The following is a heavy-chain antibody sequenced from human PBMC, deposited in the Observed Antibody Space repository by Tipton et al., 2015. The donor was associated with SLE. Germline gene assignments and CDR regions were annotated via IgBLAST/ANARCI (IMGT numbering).Heavy chain of an antibody. CDR1: GFTSPNYW. D-gene: IGHD6-19*01. CDR2: RITAGSVT. J-gene: IGHJ6*02. Sequence: SLRLSCAASGFTSPNYWIHWVRQALGKGLVWVSRRITAGSVTTSADSVKGRLTTSRDNAKNTLYLQMRGLGVEGTGIYYCARAPTLSVAGTTDPFGMDVWGPGTRVTVSS. CDR3: ARAPTLSVAGTTDPFGMDV. V-gene: IGHV3-74*01.